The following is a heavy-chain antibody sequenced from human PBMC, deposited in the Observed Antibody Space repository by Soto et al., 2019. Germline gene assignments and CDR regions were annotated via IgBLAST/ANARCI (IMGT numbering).Heavy chain of an antibody. J-gene: IGHJ4*02. CDR2: ISGSGGST. CDR3: AKDSLIGGFFDY. V-gene: IGHV3-23*01. D-gene: IGHD2-8*01. CDR1: GFTFSSYA. Sequence: GGSLSLSCAASGFTFSSYAMSWVRQAPGKGLEWVSTISGSGGSTYYADSVKGRFTISRDNSKNTLYLQMNSLRAEDTAVYYCAKDSLIGGFFDYWGQGTLVTVSS.